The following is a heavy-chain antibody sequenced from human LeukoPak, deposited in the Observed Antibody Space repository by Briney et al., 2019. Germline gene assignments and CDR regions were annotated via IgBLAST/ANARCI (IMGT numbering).Heavy chain of an antibody. CDR3: ARAASIVVVVAATPSTH. CDR2: INPNSGGT. Sequence: ASVKVSCKASGYAFTTYYMHWVRQAPGQGLEWMGWINPNSGGTNYAQKFQGRVTMTRDTSISTAYMELSRLRSDDTAVYYCARAASIVVVVAATPSTHWGQGTLVTVSS. J-gene: IGHJ4*02. CDR1: GYAFTTYY. D-gene: IGHD2-15*01. V-gene: IGHV1-2*02.